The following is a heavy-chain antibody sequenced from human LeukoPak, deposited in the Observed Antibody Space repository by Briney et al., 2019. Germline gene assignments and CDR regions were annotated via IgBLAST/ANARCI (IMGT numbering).Heavy chain of an antibody. CDR1: GFIFVNFG. Sequence: ASVKVSCKASGFIFVNFGITWVRQAPGQGLEWMGWISGYNGNRKIAQNFQGRVTLTTDISTGTAYMELGSLRSDDTAVYFCARVPTVFGVDPEQNHFDRWGQGTLVIVSA. J-gene: IGHJ4*02. D-gene: IGHD3-3*01. CDR2: ISGYNGNR. CDR3: ARVPTVFGVDPEQNHFDR. V-gene: IGHV1-18*04.